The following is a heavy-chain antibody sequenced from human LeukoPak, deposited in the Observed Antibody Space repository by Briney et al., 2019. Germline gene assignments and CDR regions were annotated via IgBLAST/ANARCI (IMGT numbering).Heavy chain of an antibody. J-gene: IGHJ4*02. D-gene: IGHD3-10*01. CDR1: GFNFAKYP. CDR2: LGGSKETT. Sequence: QPGGSLRLSCAASGFNFAKYPMSWVRQAPGKGLEWVSTLGGSKETTYYADSVRGRFTISRDNSKNTLYLQMDSLRVEDTAVYYCAKMGGYNDREAIDYWGQGTLVSVSS. CDR3: AKMGGYNDREAIDY. V-gene: IGHV3-23*01.